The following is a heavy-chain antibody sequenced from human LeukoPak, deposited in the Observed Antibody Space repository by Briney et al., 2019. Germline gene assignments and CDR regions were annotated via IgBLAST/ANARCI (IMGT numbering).Heavy chain of an antibody. CDR2: IYYSGST. CDR1: GGSITSYY. D-gene: IGHD2-15*01. Sequence: SETLSLTCTVSGGSITSYYWSWIRQPPGKGLEWIGYIYYSGSTNYNPSLKSRVTLSVDTSKNQFSLKLSSVTAADTAVYYCARLRGCSGGSCYHPNFDYWGQGTLVTVSS. J-gene: IGHJ4*02. V-gene: IGHV4-59*08. CDR3: ARLRGCSGGSCYHPNFDY.